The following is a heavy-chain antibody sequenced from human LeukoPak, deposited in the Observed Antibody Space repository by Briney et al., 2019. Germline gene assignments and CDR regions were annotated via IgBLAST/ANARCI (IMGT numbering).Heavy chain of an antibody. CDR2: ISYDGSNK. Sequence: GGSLRLSCAASGFTFSNYGMHWVRQAPGKGLEWVALISYDGSNKYYADSVKGRFTISRDNSKNTLYLQMNSLRAEDTAVYYCAKIPYSGSYYFDYWGQGTLVTVSS. CDR1: GFTFSNYG. V-gene: IGHV3-30*18. J-gene: IGHJ4*02. CDR3: AKIPYSGSYYFDY. D-gene: IGHD1-26*01.